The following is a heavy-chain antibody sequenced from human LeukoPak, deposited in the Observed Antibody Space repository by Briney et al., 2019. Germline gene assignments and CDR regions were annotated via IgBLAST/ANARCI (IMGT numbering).Heavy chain of an antibody. CDR2: IYSSGGT. Sequence: PSETLSLTCTVFGASISSHYWSWIRQSPGKGLEWIGDIYSSGGTNYRASLDSRVTISLDTSKSQFSLNLRSVTAADTAVYYCARGSERRGWFDPWGQGTLVNVSS. CDR1: GASISSHY. D-gene: IGHD1-1*01. V-gene: IGHV4-59*11. CDR3: ARGSERRGWFDP. J-gene: IGHJ5*02.